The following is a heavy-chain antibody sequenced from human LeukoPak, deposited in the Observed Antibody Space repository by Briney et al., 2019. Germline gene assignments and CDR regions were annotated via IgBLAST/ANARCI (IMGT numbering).Heavy chain of an antibody. V-gene: IGHV3-48*01. J-gene: IGHJ4*02. Sequence: PGGSLRLSCAASGFTFSTYSMKWVRQAPGKGLEWVSYISSSSSTIYYADSVKGRFTISRDNAKNSLYLQMNSLRAEDAAVYYCAKDREWLIVGATSFDYWGQGTLVTVSS. D-gene: IGHD1-26*01. CDR2: ISSSSSTI. CDR3: AKDREWLIVGATSFDY. CDR1: GFTFSTYS.